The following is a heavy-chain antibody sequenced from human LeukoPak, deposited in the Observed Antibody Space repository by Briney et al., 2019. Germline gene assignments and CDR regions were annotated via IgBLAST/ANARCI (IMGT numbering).Heavy chain of an antibody. CDR1: GFTFSSYS. CDR2: ISSSSSYI. V-gene: IGHV3-21*01. CDR3: ARDLIGYSYGYYNYGMDV. D-gene: IGHD5-18*01. Sequence: GRSLRLSCAASGFTFSSYSMNWVRQAPGKGLEWVSSISSSSSYIYYADSVKGRFTISRDNAKNSLYLQMNSLRAEDTAVYYCARDLIGYSYGYYNYGMDVWGQGTTVTVSS. J-gene: IGHJ6*02.